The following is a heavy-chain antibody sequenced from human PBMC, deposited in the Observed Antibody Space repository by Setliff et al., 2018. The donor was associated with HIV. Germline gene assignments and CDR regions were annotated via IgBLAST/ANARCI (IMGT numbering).Heavy chain of an antibody. CDR3: TTTYYYDSSGYYPFDY. D-gene: IGHD3-22*01. Sequence: GGSLRLSCAASGFTVSSNYMSWVRQAPGKGLEWVGRIKSKTDGGTTDYAAPVKGRFTISRDDSKNTLYLQMNSLKTEDTAVYYCTTTYYYDSSGYYPFDYWGQGTLVTVSS. V-gene: IGHV3-15*01. J-gene: IGHJ4*02. CDR2: IKSKTDGGTT. CDR1: GFTVSSNY.